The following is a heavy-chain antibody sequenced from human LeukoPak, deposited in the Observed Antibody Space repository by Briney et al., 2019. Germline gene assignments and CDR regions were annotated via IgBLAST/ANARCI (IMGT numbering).Heavy chain of an antibody. CDR3: AREDGVATISGYFDY. J-gene: IGHJ4*02. V-gene: IGHV1-69*04. Sequence: SVKVSCKASGGTFSSYAISWVRQAPGQGLEWMGRIIPIIGIANYAQKFQGRVTITADKSTSTAYMELSSLRSEDTAVYYCAREDGVATISGYFDYWGQGTLVTVSS. CDR2: IIPIIGIA. D-gene: IGHD5-12*01. CDR1: GGTFSSYA.